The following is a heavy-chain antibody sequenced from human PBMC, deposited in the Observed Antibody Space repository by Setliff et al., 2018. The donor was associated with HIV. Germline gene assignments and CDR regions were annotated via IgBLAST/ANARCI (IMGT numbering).Heavy chain of an antibody. Sequence: LSLTCAVYGGSFSGYHWSWIRQPPGKGLEWIGEIDYSGSPNYNPSLKSRVTISIDTSKKQFSLRLTSVTAADTAVYYCARVARYSYGSFESWGQGTLVTVSS. CDR3: ARVARYSYGSFES. J-gene: IGHJ4*02. CDR2: IDYSGSP. V-gene: IGHV4-34*01. CDR1: GGSFSGYH. D-gene: IGHD5-18*01.